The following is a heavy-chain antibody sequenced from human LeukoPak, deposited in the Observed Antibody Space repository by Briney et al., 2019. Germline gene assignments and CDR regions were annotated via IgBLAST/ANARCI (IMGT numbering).Heavy chain of an antibody. Sequence: SETLSLTCAVYGGSFSGYYWSWIRQPPGKGLEWIGEINHSGSTNYNPSLKSRVTISVDTSKNQFSLKLSSVTAADTAVYYCARPWKDSSSSGGVYYYYYMDVWGKGTTVTVSS. J-gene: IGHJ6*03. V-gene: IGHV4-34*01. CDR3: ARPWKDSSSSGGVYYYYYMDV. CDR1: GGSFSGYY. D-gene: IGHD6-6*01. CDR2: INHSGST.